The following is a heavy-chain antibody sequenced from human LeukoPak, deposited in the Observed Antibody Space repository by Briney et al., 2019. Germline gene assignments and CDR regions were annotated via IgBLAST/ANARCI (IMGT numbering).Heavy chain of an antibody. CDR3: ARGGVMNPLYYMDV. CDR1: GYTFTGYY. Sequence: ASVKVSCKASGYTFTGYYMHWVRQAPGQGREWMGWINPNSGGTNYAQKFQGRVTMTRDTSISTAYMELSRLRSDDTAVYYCARGGVMNPLYYMDVWGKGTTVTVSS. V-gene: IGHV1-2*02. CDR2: INPNSGGT. D-gene: IGHD3-16*01. J-gene: IGHJ6*03.